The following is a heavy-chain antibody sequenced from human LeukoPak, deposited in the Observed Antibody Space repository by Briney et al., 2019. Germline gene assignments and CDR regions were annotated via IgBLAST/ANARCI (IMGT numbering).Heavy chain of an antibody. CDR1: GFTFSSYA. D-gene: IGHD2-2*01. CDR3: AKDIVVVPAAGALGY. Sequence: GGSLRLSCAASGFTFSSYAMSWVRQAPGKGLEWVAFIRYDGSNKYYADSVKGRLTISRDNSKNTLYLQMNSLRAEDTAVYYCAKDIVVVPAAGALGYWGQGTLVTVSS. V-gene: IGHV3-30*02. J-gene: IGHJ4*02. CDR2: IRYDGSNK.